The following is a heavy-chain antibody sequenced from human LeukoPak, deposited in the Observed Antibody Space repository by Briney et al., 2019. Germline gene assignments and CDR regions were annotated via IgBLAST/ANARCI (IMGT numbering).Heavy chain of an antibody. CDR3: AKDSLGGYTYGWGVFDI. J-gene: IGHJ3*02. V-gene: IGHV3-23*01. D-gene: IGHD5-18*01. CDR1: GFTFSSYA. CDR2: IKDNGGST. Sequence: GGSLRLSCATSGFTFSSYAMSWVRQAPGKGLEWVSAIKDNGGSTVYADSVKGRFTISRDNSKNTLYLQMNTLRADDTAVHYCAKDSLGGYTYGWGVFDIWGRGTMVTVSS.